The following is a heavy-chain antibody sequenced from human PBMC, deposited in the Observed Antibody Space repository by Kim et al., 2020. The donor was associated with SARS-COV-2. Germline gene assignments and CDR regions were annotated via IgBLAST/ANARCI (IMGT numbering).Heavy chain of an antibody. D-gene: IGHD5-12*01. Sequence: GGSLRLSCAASGFTFSSYGMHWVRQAPGKGLEWVAVISYDGSNKYYADSVKGRFTISRDNSKNTLYLQMNSLRAEDTAVYYCAKDTDYRGWKYSGGMDVWGQGTTVTVSS. CDR1: GFTFSSYG. CDR2: ISYDGSNK. V-gene: IGHV3-30*18. J-gene: IGHJ6*02. CDR3: AKDTDYRGWKYSGGMDV.